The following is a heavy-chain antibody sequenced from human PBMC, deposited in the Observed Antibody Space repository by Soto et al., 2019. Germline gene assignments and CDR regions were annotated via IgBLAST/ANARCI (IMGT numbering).Heavy chain of an antibody. CDR1: GFTFGDYA. D-gene: IGHD4-17*01. CDR2: ISFDGSNE. V-gene: IGHV3-30-3*01. Sequence: LRLSCAASGFTFGDYAMHWVRQAPGKGLEWVAIISFDGSNEHYADSVQGRFTISRDNSENTLYLQMNSLRADDTAVYYCARPAATVIFYSGMDVWGQGTTVTVSS. CDR3: ARPAATVIFYSGMDV. J-gene: IGHJ6*02.